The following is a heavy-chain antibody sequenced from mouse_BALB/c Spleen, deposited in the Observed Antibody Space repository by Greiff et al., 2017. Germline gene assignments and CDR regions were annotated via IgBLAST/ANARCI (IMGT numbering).Heavy chain of an antibody. V-gene: IGHV5-17*02. CDR2: ISSGSSTI. J-gene: IGHJ4*01. Sequence: VQLKQSGGGLVQPGGSRKLSCAASGFTFSSFGMHWVRQAPEKGLEWVAYISSGSSTIYYADTVKGRFTISRDNPKNTLFLQMTSLRSEDTAMYYCARDGNYDAMDYWGQGTSVTVSS. CDR3: ARDGNYDAMDY. CDR1: GFTFSSFG. D-gene: IGHD2-1*01.